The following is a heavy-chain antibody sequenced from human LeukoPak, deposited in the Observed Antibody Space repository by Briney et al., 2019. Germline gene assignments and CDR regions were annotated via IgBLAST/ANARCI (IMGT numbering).Heavy chain of an antibody. CDR3: AREFYYDSSGYYTYDY. V-gene: IGHV3-20*04. CDR2: INWNGGST. CDR1: GFTFDDYG. D-gene: IGHD3-22*01. Sequence: GGSLRLSCAASGFTFDDYGMSWVRQAPGKGLEWVSGINWNGGSTGYADSVKGRFTISRDNAKNSLYLQMSSLRAEDTALYYCAREFYYDSSGYYTYDYWGQGTLVTVSS. J-gene: IGHJ4*02.